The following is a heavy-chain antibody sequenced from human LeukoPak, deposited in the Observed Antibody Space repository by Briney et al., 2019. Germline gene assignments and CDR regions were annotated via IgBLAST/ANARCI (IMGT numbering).Heavy chain of an antibody. CDR2: INHSGST. D-gene: IGHD7-27*01. V-gene: IGHV4-34*01. CDR1: GGPFRGYY. CDR3: ASNWGRNDY. Sequence: PSETLSLTCAVYGGPFRGYYWSWIRQPPGKGLEWIGEINHSGSTNYNPSRKSRVTISVDTSKNQFSLKLSSVTAADTAVYYCASNWGRNDYWGQGTLVTVSS. J-gene: IGHJ4*02.